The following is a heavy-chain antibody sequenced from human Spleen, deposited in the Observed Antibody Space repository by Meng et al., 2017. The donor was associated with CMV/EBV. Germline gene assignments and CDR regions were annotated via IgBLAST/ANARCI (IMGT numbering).Heavy chain of an antibody. CDR2: INPSGGST. Sequence: ASVKVSCKASGYTFTSYYMHWVRQAPGQGLEWMGIINPSGGSTSYAQKFQGRVTMTRDTSTSTVYMELSSLRSEDTAVYYCARVSEYCTTTNCYKVFGYWGQGTLVTVSS. CDR3: ARVSEYCTTTNCYKVFGY. CDR1: GYTFTSYY. J-gene: IGHJ4*02. V-gene: IGHV1-46*01. D-gene: IGHD2-2*02.